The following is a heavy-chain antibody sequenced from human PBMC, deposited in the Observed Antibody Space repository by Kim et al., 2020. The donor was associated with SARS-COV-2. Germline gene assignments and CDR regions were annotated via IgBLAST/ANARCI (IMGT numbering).Heavy chain of an antibody. D-gene: IGHD6-19*01. Sequence: GGSLRLSCAASGFTFSSYAMSWVRQAPGKGLEWVSAISGSGGSTYYADSVKGRFTISRDNSKNTLYLQMNSLRAEDTAVYYCAKDLLTGIAVAGTSALDYWGQGTLVTVSS. CDR1: GFTFSSYA. V-gene: IGHV3-23*01. J-gene: IGHJ4*02. CDR2: ISGSGGST. CDR3: AKDLLTGIAVAGTSALDY.